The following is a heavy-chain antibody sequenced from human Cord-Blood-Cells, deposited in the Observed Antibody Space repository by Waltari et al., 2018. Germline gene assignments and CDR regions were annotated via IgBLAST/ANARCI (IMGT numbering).Heavy chain of an antibody. CDR1: GGSISSYY. J-gene: IGHJ4*02. Sequence: QVQLQESGPGLVKPSETLSLTCTVSGGSISSYYWSWLRQPPGKVLEWIGYIYYSGSTNYNPSPKRRVTISLDTSKDQFSLKLSSVTAADTAVYYCARQGPSYGDYDYWGQGTLVTVSS. CDR2: IYYSGST. V-gene: IGHV4-59*01. D-gene: IGHD4-17*01. CDR3: ARQGPSYGDYDY.